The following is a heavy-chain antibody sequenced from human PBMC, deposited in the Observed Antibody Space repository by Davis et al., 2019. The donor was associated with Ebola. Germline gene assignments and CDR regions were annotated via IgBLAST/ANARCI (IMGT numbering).Heavy chain of an antibody. CDR1: GYTFTSYY. D-gene: IGHD2-15*01. CDR3: AREEIVVVVAATYYNYGMDV. V-gene: IGHV1-46*03. J-gene: IGHJ6*02. Sequence: ASVKVSCKASGYTFTSYYMHWVRQAPGQGLEWMGIINPSGGSTSYAQKFQGRVTMTRDTSTSTVYMELSSLRSEDTAVYYCAREEIVVVVAATYYNYGMDVWGQGTTVTVSS. CDR2: INPSGGST.